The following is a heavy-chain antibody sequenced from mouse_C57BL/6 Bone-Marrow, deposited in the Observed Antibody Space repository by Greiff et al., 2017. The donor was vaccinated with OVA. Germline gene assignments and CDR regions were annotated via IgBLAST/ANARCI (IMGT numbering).Heavy chain of an antibody. J-gene: IGHJ3*01. CDR3: ARPLGGSWFAY. CDR2: ISYDGSN. V-gene: IGHV3-6*01. CDR1: GYSITSGYY. Sequence: VQLKESGPGLVKPSQSLSLTCSVTGYSITSGYYWNWIRQFPGNKLEWMCYISYDGSNNYNPSLKNRISITRDTSKNQFFLKLNSVTTEDTATYYCARPLGGSWFAYWGQGTLVTVSA. D-gene: IGHD3-1*01.